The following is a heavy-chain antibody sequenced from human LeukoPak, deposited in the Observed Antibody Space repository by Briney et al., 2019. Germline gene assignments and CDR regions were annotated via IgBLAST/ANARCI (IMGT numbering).Heavy chain of an antibody. CDR1: GFTFSDYG. J-gene: IGHJ6*02. CDR3: AREGATLGYYYYAMDV. CDR2: IWYDGSKI. D-gene: IGHD1-26*01. V-gene: IGHV3-33*01. Sequence: GGSLRLSCSASGFTFSDYGIHWVRQAPGKGLEWVSLIWYDGSKIYYADSVKGRFSISKDNSENAVYLQMNSLRAEDTAIYYCAREGATLGYYYYAMDVWGQGTTVTVSS.